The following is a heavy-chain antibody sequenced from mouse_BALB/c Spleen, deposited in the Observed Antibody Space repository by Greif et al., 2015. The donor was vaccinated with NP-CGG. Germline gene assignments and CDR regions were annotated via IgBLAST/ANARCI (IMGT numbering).Heavy chain of an antibody. CDR3: ARGNY. Sequence: QVQLQQSGAELVKPGASAKLSCRASGYTFTSYWMHWVKQRPGQGLEWIGEIDPSDSYTNYNQKFKGKATLTVDKSSSTAYMQLSSLTSEDSAVYYCARGNYWGQGTTLTVSS. J-gene: IGHJ2*01. CDR1: GYTFTSYW. CDR2: IDPSDSYT. V-gene: IGHV1-69*02.